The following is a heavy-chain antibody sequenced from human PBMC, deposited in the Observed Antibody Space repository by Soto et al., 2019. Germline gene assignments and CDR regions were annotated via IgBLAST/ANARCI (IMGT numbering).Heavy chain of an antibody. CDR3: ARDSGSDFVE. J-gene: IGHJ4*02. D-gene: IGHD1-26*01. V-gene: IGHV3-48*03. CDR2: ISSSGSTI. CDR1: GFPFISYE. Sequence: LSLSCSSSGFPFISYEMNGVRQAPGQGLEWVSYISSSGSTIYYADSVKGRFTISRDNAKNSLYLQMNSLRAEDTAVYYCARDSGSDFVEWGQGIWVTVS.